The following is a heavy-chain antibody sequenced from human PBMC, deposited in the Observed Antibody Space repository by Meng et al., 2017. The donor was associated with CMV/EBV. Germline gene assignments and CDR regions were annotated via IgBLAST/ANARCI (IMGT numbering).Heavy chain of an antibody. CDR3: ARSNPGEISYYFDY. Sequence: GETINREGNSGVRQAPGQGIEWMGWKSEKKGNTNKEKKKKGRVNMTRDKSTSTAYMELRSLRSDDTAVYYCARSNPGEISYYFDYWGQGTLVTVSS. D-gene: IGHD3-16*01. CDR2: KSEKKGNT. V-gene: IGHV1-18*01. CDR1: GETINREG. J-gene: IGHJ4*02.